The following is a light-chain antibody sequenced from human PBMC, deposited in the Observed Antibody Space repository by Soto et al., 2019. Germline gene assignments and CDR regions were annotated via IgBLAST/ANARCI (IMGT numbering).Light chain of an antibody. Sequence: LLTQTPLSLSVAPGQPASISCKSSQNLLHITGESYLNWDLQKPGQTPQLLIYEVSTRVSGVPERFSGSGSGTDFPLKISRLETDDVGIYYCMQSKQLPPIFGGGTRL. J-gene: IGKJ5*01. CDR2: EVS. V-gene: IGKV2D-29*01. CDR3: MQSKQLPPI. CDR1: QNLLHITGESY.